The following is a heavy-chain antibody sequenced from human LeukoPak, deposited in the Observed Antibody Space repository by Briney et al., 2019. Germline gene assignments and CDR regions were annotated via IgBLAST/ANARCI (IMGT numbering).Heavy chain of an antibody. D-gene: IGHD5-18*01. V-gene: IGHV3-23*01. Sequence: PGGSLRLSCAASGFPFSSYAMSWLRQAPGKGLEWVSVISGSGGSTYYADSVKGRFTISRDNSKNTLYLQMNSLRAEDTDVYYCAKGIRTLDYWGQGTLVTVSS. CDR1: GFPFSSYA. CDR2: ISGSGGST. J-gene: IGHJ4*02. CDR3: AKGIRTLDY.